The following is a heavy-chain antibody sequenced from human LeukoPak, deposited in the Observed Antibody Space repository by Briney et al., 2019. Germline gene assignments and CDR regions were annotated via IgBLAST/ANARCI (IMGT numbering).Heavy chain of an antibody. CDR3: ARGPPSTVLTPDDAFDI. CDR2: INPSSGGA. Sequence: GASLKVSCRPSEYTLTAYYIHGVGQAPGQGLTWLAGINPSSGGANYAQKFQGRVTMTRDTSITTAYLELSSLRSDDTAVYYCARGPPSTVLTPDDAFDIWGHGTVVTVSS. V-gene: IGHV1-2*02. J-gene: IGHJ3*02. D-gene: IGHD4-23*01. CDR1: EYTLTAYY.